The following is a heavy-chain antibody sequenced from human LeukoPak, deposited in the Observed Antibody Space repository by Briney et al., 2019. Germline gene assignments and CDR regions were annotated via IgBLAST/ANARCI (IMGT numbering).Heavy chain of an antibody. CDR2: INHSGST. CDR1: GGSFSGYY. D-gene: IGHD1-26*01. V-gene: IGHV4-34*01. J-gene: IGHJ4*02. Sequence: SETLSLTCAVYGGSFSGYYWSWIRQPPGKGLEWIGEINHSGSTNYNPSLKSRVTISVDTSKNQFSLRLSSVTAADTAVYYCARSLGISSIDYWGQGTLVTVSS. CDR3: ARSLGISSIDY.